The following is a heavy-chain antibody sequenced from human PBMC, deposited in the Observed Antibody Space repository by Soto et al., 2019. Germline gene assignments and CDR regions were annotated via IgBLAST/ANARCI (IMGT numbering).Heavy chain of an antibody. CDR3: ARVRGGSYGLVAFDI. V-gene: IGHV3-21*01. CDR1: GFTFSSYS. Sequence: EVQLVESGGGLVKPGGSLRLSCAASGFTFSSYSMNWVRQAPGKGLEWVSSISSSSSYIYYADSVKGRFTISRDNAKNSLYLQMNSLRAEDTAVYYCARVRGGSYGLVAFDIWGQGTMVTVSS. CDR2: ISSSSSYI. D-gene: IGHD1-26*01. J-gene: IGHJ3*02.